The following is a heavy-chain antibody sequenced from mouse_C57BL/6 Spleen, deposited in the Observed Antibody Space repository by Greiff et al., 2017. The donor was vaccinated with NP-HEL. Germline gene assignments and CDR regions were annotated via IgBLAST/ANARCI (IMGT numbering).Heavy chain of an antibody. CDR3: ARLVYDYAMDY. V-gene: IGHV1-76*01. Sequence: KKEETERGRDGPCMKLYFTCSPSPFPSSSLPFFPPLPFHGLYCIARIYPGSGNTYYNEKFKGKATLTAEKSSSTAYMQLSSLTSEDSAVYFCARLVYDYAMDYWGQGTSVTVSS. D-gene: IGHD2-3*01. J-gene: IGHJ4*01. CDR1: PSPFPSSS. CDR2: IYPGSGNT.